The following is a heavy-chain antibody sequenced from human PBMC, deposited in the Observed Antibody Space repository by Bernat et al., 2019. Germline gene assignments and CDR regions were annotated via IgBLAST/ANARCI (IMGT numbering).Heavy chain of an antibody. CDR2: IYHSGST. CDR3: ARGGDYLWGATIWFDP. Sequence: QVQLQESGPGLVKPSETLSLTCAVSGYSISSGYYWGWIRQPPGKGLEWIGSIYHSGSTYYNPSLKSRVTISVDTSKNQFSLKLSSVTAADTAVYYCARGGDYLWGATIWFDPWGQGTLVTVSS. J-gene: IGHJ5*02. CDR1: GYSISSGYY. D-gene: IGHD4-17*01. V-gene: IGHV4-38-2*01.